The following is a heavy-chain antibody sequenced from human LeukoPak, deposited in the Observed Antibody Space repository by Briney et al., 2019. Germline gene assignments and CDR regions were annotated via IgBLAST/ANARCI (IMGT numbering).Heavy chain of an antibody. CDR2: ISGSGGST. D-gene: IGHD1-26*01. V-gene: IGHV3-23*01. J-gene: IGHJ4*02. Sequence: GGSLRLSCAASGFTFSSYAMSWVRQAPGKGLEWVSAISGSGGSTYYADSVKGRFTISRDNAKNSLYLLMNSLRAEDTAVYYCAREIVGAHTEFEHWGQGTLVTVSS. CDR3: AREIVGAHTEFEH. CDR1: GFTFSSYA.